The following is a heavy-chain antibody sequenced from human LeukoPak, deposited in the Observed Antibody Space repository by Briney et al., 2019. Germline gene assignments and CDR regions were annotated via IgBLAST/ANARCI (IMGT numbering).Heavy chain of an antibody. J-gene: IGHJ5*02. CDR3: ARDDGVGWFQT. Sequence: SEALSLTLTVSGGSHRSSSYYWGWIPPPPGKGLEWIGSIYYSGSTYYNPSLKSRVTMSVDRSKYQCTLKLSSATAADTAADYGARDDGVGWFQTWGQGTLCTVSS. D-gene: IGHD1-26*01. V-gene: IGHV4-39*06. CDR2: IYYSGST. CDR1: GGSHRSSSYY.